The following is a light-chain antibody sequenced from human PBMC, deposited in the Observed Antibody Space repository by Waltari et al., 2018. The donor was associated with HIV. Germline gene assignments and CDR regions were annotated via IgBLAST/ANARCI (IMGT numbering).Light chain of an antibody. Sequence: QAVLTQHPSLTVSPGGTVTPTFGANTGTVTSGHNPCWFHQKPGQPPRTLIYHTTSKQSWTQARCAGAVVGGKAGRTLSGAQPEEEGVYDCLLSYRGTRRVFGGGTKLTVL. V-gene: IGLV7-46*01. J-gene: IGLJ3*02. CDR1: TGTVTSGHN. CDR3: LLSYRGTRRV. CDR2: HTT.